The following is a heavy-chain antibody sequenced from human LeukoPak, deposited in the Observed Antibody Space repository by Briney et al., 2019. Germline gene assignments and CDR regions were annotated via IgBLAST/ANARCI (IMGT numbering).Heavy chain of an antibody. CDR3: AKGSSHNYYYYMDV. Sequence: PGGSLRLSCAASGFTFDDYAMHWVRQAPGKGLEWVSLISWDGGSTYYAGSVKGRFTISRDNSKNSLYLQMNSLRAEDTVLYYCAKGSSHNYYYYMDVWGKGTTVTVSS. V-gene: IGHV3-43D*03. J-gene: IGHJ6*03. CDR1: GFTFDDYA. CDR2: ISWDGGST. D-gene: IGHD3-10*01.